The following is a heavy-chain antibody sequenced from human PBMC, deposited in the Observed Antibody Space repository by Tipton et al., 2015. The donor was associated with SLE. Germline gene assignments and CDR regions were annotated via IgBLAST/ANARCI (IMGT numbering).Heavy chain of an antibody. Sequence: TLSLTCTVSGGSISSYYWSWIRQPPGKGLEWIGYIYYSGSTNCNPSLKSRVTISVDTSKNQFSLKLSSVTAADTAVYYCARALAGAFDIWGQGTMVTVSS. J-gene: IGHJ3*02. V-gene: IGHV4-59*01. CDR2: IYYSGST. CDR1: GGSISSYY. CDR3: ARALAGAFDI.